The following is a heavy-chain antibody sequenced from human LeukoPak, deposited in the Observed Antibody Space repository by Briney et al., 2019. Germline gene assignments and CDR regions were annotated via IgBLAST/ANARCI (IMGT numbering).Heavy chain of an antibody. Sequence: SETLSLTCTVSGGSISSYYWSWIRQPAGKGLEWIGRIYTSGSTNYNPSLKSRVTMSVDTSKNQFSLKLSSVTAADTAVYYCARDASGYWSRTSFHRGFDYWGQGTLVTVSS. D-gene: IGHD2-2*01. CDR2: IYTSGST. J-gene: IGHJ4*02. CDR1: GGSISSYY. V-gene: IGHV4-4*07. CDR3: ARDASGYWSRTSFHRGFDY.